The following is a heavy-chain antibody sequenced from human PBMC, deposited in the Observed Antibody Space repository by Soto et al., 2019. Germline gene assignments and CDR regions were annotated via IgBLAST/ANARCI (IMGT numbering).Heavy chain of an antibody. Sequence: QVQLVQSGAEVKKPGSSVKVSCKASGGTFSSYTISWVRQAPGQGLEWMGRIIPILGIANYAQKFQGRVTITADKSTSTAYMELSSLRSEDTAVYYCARDLSWYSNYVYWYFDLWGRGTLVTVSS. CDR3: ARDLSWYSNYVYWYFDL. V-gene: IGHV1-69*08. CDR2: IIPILGIA. CDR1: GGTFSSYT. D-gene: IGHD4-4*01. J-gene: IGHJ2*01.